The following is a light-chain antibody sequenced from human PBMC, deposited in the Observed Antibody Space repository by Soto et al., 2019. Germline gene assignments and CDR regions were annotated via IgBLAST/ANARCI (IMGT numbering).Light chain of an antibody. CDR1: QDIRGA. CDR2: DVS. CDR3: QQFNTYPIT. J-gene: IGKJ5*01. Sequence: AIQLTQSPSSLAASVGARVTITCRASQDIRGALAWYQQKPGRPPKLLIFDVSSLHSGGPSRFNGSGSGTDFTLTISSLQPEDFATYYCQQFNTYPITFGQGTRLEIK. V-gene: IGKV1-13*02.